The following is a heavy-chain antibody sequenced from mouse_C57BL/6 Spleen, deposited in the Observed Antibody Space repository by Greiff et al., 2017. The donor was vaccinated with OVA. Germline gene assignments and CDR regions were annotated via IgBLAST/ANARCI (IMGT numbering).Heavy chain of an antibody. CDR3: ARVYYGNYDWYFDV. Sequence: EVQVVESGGGLVQPGGSLKLSCAASGFTFSDYYMYWVRQTPEKRLEWVAYISNGGGSTYYPDTVKGRFTISRDNAKNTLYLQMSRLKSEDTAMYYCARVYYGNYDWYFDVWGTGTTVTVSS. CDR1: GFTFSDYY. V-gene: IGHV5-12*01. J-gene: IGHJ1*03. D-gene: IGHD2-1*01. CDR2: ISNGGGST.